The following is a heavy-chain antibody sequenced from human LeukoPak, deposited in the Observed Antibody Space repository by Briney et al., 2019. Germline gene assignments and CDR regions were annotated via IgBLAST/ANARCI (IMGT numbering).Heavy chain of an antibody. Sequence: SETLSLTCAVSGYSISSGYYWGWIRQPPGKGLEWIGSIYHSGSTYYNPSLKSRVTISVDTSKNQFSLKLSSVTAADTAVYYCVRSHYDILTGYQNWFDPWGQGTLVTVSS. CDR3: VRSHYDILTGYQNWFDP. CDR1: GYSISSGYY. J-gene: IGHJ5*02. V-gene: IGHV4-38-2*01. CDR2: IYHSGST. D-gene: IGHD3-9*01.